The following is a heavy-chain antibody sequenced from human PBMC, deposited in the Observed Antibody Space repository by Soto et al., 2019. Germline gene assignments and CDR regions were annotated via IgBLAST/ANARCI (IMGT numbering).Heavy chain of an antibody. D-gene: IGHD3-16*01. V-gene: IGHV4-30-4*01. J-gene: IGHJ6*02. CDR1: GDSISSGNKY. CDR2: VFSSGTT. CDR3: ARVPSPFDYYYAMDV. Sequence: TVSGDSISSGNKYWSWIRQPPGKGLEWIGYVFSSGTTYYNPSLKGRVSISLDASENQFSLKFASVTDADSAVYYCARVPSPFDYYYAMDVWGQGXTVTVSS.